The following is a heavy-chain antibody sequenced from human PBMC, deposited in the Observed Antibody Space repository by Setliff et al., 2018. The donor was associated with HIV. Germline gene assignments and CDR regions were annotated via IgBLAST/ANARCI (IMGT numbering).Heavy chain of an antibody. J-gene: IGHJ4*02. CDR3: AKDGLRYFDWLSPTKYYFDY. CDR2: ISGSGGST. CDR1: GFTFSSYA. V-gene: IGHV3-23*01. D-gene: IGHD3-9*01. Sequence: QAGGSLRLSCAASGFTFSSYAMSWVRQAPGKGLEWVSAISGSGGSTYYADSVKGRFTISRDNSKNTLYLQMNSLRAEDTAVYYCAKDGLRYFDWLSPTKYYFDYWGQGTLVTVSS.